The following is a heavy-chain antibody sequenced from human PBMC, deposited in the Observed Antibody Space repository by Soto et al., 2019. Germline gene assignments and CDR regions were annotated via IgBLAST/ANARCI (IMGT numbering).Heavy chain of an antibody. CDR1: GFTFNNYA. CDR3: AKVRLTDYLRYAPHL. CDR2: ST. D-gene: IGHD2-8*01. V-gene: IGHV3-23*01. Sequence: EVQLLESGGGLVQPGGSLRLACAASGFTFNNYAMNWVRQAPGRGLEWVSSTYYADSGKGRFTISRDNSQNTVFLQMNSLRAEDTAIYFCAKVRLTDYLRYAPHLWGQGTLVTVSS. J-gene: IGHJ3*01.